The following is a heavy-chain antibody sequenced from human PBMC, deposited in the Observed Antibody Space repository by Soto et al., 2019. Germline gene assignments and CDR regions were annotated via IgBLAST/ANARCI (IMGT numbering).Heavy chain of an antibody. CDR1: GYTFTSYA. CDR3: ARELSDFWSGYALGMDV. CDR2: INAGNGNT. V-gene: IGHV1-3*01. Sequence: ASVKVSCKASGYTFTSYAMHWVRQAPGQRLEWMGWINAGNGNTKYSQKFQGRVTITRDTSASTAYMELSSLRSEDTAVYYCARELSDFWSGYALGMDVWGQGTTVTVSS. D-gene: IGHD3-3*01. J-gene: IGHJ6*02.